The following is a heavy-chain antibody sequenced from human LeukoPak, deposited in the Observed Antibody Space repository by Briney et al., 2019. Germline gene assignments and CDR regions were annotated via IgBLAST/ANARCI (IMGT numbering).Heavy chain of an antibody. CDR2: IIPIFGTA. CDR1: GGSFSSYA. V-gene: IGHV1-69*13. D-gene: IGHD6-6*01. J-gene: IGHJ3*02. CDR3: ACRLAARPGGDAFDI. Sequence: SVKVSCKASGGSFSSYAISWVRQAPGQGLEWMGGIIPIFGTANYAQKFQGRVTITADESTSTAYMELSSLRSEDTAVYYCACRLAARPGGDAFDIWGQGTMVTVSS.